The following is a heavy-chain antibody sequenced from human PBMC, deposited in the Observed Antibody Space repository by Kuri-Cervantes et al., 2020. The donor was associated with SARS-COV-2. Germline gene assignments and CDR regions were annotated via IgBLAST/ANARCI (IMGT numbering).Heavy chain of an antibody. J-gene: IGHJ4*02. CDR1: GFTFSSYG. D-gene: IGHD6-6*01. CDR2: IWYGGSNK. CDR3: ARGSSSTYFDY. Sequence: GGSLRLSCAASGFTFSSYGMHWVRQAPGKGLEWVAVIWYGGSNKYYADSVKGRFTISRDNSKNTLYLQMNSPRAEDTAVYYCARGSSSTYFDYWGQGTLVTVSS. V-gene: IGHV3-33*08.